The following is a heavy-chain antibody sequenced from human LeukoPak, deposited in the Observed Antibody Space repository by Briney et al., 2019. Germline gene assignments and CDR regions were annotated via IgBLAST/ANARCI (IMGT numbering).Heavy chain of an antibody. D-gene: IGHD2-21*01. J-gene: IGHJ6*03. V-gene: IGHV1-18*01. Sequence: ASVKVSCKASGYTFTSYGISWVRQAPGQGLEWMGWISAYNGNTNYAQKLQGRVTMTTDTSTSTAYMELRSLRSDDRAVYYCARGPYCGGDCSNYYYYYMDVWGKGTTVTVSS. CDR2: ISAYNGNT. CDR1: GYTFTSYG. CDR3: ARGPYCGGDCSNYYYYYMDV.